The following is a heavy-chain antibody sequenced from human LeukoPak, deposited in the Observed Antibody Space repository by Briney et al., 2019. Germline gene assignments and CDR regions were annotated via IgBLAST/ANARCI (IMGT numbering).Heavy chain of an antibody. J-gene: IGHJ4*02. CDR3: ASLPHTNYYGLGSYYNS. V-gene: IGHV4-39*01. CDR2: IYYSGST. Sequence: SETLSLTCTVSGGSISSSSYYWGWIRQPPGKGLEWIGSIYYSGSTYYNPSLKSRVTISVDTSKNQFSLKLSSVTAADTAVYYCASLPHTNYYGLGSYYNSWGQGTLVTVSS. D-gene: IGHD3-10*01. CDR1: GGSISSSSYY.